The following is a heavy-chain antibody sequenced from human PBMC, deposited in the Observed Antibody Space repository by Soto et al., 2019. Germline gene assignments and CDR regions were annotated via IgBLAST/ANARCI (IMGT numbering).Heavy chain of an antibody. CDR3: ASTPTAAAGGNFDY. V-gene: IGHV1-24*01. Sequence: QVQLVQSGAEVKKPGASVKVSCKVSGYTLTELSMHWVRQAPGKGLEWMGGFDPEDGETIYAQKFQGRVTMTEDTXXXTAYMELSSLRSEDTAVYYCASTPTAAAGGNFDYWGQGTLVTVSS. CDR1: GYTLTELS. J-gene: IGHJ4*02. D-gene: IGHD6-13*01. CDR2: FDPEDGET.